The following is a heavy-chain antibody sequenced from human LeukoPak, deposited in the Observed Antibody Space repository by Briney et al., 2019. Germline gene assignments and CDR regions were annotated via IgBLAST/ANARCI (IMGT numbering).Heavy chain of an antibody. CDR1: GYTFTSYD. D-gene: IGHD6-25*01. CDR3: ARGGRAAWFDP. CDR2: MNPNSGNT. V-gene: IGHV1-8*01. Sequence: ASVKVSCKASGYTFTSYDINWVLQATGQRLDWMGWMNPNSGNTGYAQKFQGRVTMTRNTSISTAYMELSSLRSEDTAVYYCARGGRAAWFDPWGQGTLVTVSS. J-gene: IGHJ5*02.